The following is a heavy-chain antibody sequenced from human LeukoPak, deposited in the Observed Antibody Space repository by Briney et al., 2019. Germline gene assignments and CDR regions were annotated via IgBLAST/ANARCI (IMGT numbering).Heavy chain of an antibody. D-gene: IGHD3-22*01. CDR2: INPQTGAT. V-gene: IGHV1-2*02. CDR1: GYTFTCFY. J-gene: IGHJ4*02. Sequence: ASVTVSCKSSGYTFTCFYIHWARPAPGQGLEWMAWINPQTGATNYAQKFKGRITTTRDLSITTAYMEVTTLRSDDTAVYYCARGGDDSGLYFAYWGQGNLVTVSS. CDR3: ARGGDDSGLYFAY.